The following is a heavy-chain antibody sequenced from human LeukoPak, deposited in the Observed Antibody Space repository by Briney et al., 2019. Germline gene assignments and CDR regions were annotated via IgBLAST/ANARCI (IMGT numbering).Heavy chain of an antibody. CDR2: IYTSGST. D-gene: IGHD2-15*01. V-gene: IGHV4-4*07. Sequence: SETLSLTCAVSGGSISSYYWSWIRQPAGKGLEWIGRIYTSGSTNYNPYLKSRVTMSVDTSKNQFSLKLSSVTAADTAVYYCARGVAAKRGGTYYYYYYMDVWGKGTTVTISS. CDR3: ARGVAAKRGGTYYYYYYMDV. J-gene: IGHJ6*03. CDR1: GGSISSYY.